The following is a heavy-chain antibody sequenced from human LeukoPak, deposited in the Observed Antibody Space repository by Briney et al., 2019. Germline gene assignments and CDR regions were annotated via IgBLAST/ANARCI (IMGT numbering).Heavy chain of an antibody. CDR3: AGYCSGGSCYDWFDY. J-gene: IGHJ4*02. Sequence: PGGSLRLSCAASGFTFSTYTINWVRQAPGKGLEWVSSISSSSSYIYYADSVKGRFTISRDNAKNSLYLQMNSLRAEDTAVYHCAGYCSGGSCYDWFDYWSQGTLVTVSS. CDR2: ISSSSSYI. V-gene: IGHV3-21*01. D-gene: IGHD2-15*01. CDR1: GFTFSTYT.